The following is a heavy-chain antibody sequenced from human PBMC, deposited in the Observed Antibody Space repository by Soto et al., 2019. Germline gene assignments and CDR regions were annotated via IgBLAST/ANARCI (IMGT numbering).Heavy chain of an antibody. J-gene: IGHJ6*02. CDR3: AKDLPRGQWLDYYYYGMDV. V-gene: IGHV3-30*18. CDR2: ISYDGSNK. Sequence: GGSLRLSCAASAFTFSSYGMHCVRQPPGKWLEWVAVISYDGSNKYYADPVKGRFTISRHNSKNTLYLQMNSLRAEETAVYYCAKDLPRGQWLDYYYYGMDVWGQGTTVTVSS. D-gene: IGHD6-19*01. CDR1: AFTFSSYG.